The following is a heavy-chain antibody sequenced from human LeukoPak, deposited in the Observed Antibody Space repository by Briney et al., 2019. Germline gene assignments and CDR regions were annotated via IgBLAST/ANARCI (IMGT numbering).Heavy chain of an antibody. CDR1: GGSFSGYY. CDR3: ARGRSWYY. V-gene: IGHV4-34*01. J-gene: IGHJ4*02. CDR2: INHSGST. Sequence: SETLSLTCAVYGGSFSGYYWSWIRQPPGKGLEWIGEINHSGSTNYNPSLKSRVTISVDTSKNQFSLKLSSVTAADTAVYYCARGRSWYYWGQGTLVTVSS. D-gene: IGHD6-13*01.